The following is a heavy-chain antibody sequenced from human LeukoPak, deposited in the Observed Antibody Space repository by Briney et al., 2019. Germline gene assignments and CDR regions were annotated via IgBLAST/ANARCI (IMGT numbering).Heavy chain of an antibody. D-gene: IGHD2-2*01. Sequence: GSLRLSCAASGFTVSSNYMSWVRQAPGKGLEWVSVIYSGGSTYYADSVKGRFTISRDNSKNTLYLQMNSLRAEDTAVYYCAMGCSSTSWRGYYYYGMDVWGQGTTVTVSS. J-gene: IGHJ6*02. V-gene: IGHV3-53*01. CDR1: GFTVSSNY. CDR3: AMGCSSTSWRGYYYYGMDV. CDR2: IYSGGST.